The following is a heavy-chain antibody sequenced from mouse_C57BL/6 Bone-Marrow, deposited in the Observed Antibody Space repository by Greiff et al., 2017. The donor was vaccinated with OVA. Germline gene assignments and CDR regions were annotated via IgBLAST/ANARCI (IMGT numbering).Heavy chain of an antibody. CDR2: IYPRSGNT. Sequence: QVQLQQSGAELARPGASVKLSCKASGYTFTSYGISWVKQRTGQGLEWIGEIYPRSGNTYYNEKFKGKATLTADKSSSTAYMELRSLTAEDSAVYFCARWYYGTLYYFDYWGQGTTLTVSS. CDR1: GYTFTSYG. D-gene: IGHD1-1*01. J-gene: IGHJ2*01. V-gene: IGHV1-81*01. CDR3: ARWYYGTLYYFDY.